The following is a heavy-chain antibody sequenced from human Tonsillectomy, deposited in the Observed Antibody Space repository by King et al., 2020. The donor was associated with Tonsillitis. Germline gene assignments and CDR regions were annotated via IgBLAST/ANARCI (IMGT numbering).Heavy chain of an antibody. CDR3: AKNSGIDSY. J-gene: IGHJ4*01. D-gene: IGHD1-26*01. CDR1: GFTFSSND. CDR2: ISGSDGST. V-gene: IGHV3-23*04. Sequence: VQLVESGGGLVQPGGSLRLSCGASGFTFSSNDMTWVRQAPGKGLEWLSGISGSDGSTYYADSVKGRFTISRDNSKNTLYLQMNSLRVEDTAVYYCAKNSGIDSYWGHGTLAT.